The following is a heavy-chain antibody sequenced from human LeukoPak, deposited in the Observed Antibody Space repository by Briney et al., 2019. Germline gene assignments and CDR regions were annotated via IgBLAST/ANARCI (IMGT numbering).Heavy chain of an antibody. V-gene: IGHV3-23*01. CDR3: AKSVPAIRGEICY. J-gene: IGHJ4*02. Sequence: PGGSLRLSCAASGFTFSSYGMSWVRQAPGKGPQWVSAITGSGGTTYYADSVKGRFTISRDNSKNTLYLQMNSLRAEDTAVYYCAKSVPAIRGEICYWGQGTLVTVSS. CDR2: ITGSGGTT. D-gene: IGHD3-10*01. CDR1: GFTFSSYG.